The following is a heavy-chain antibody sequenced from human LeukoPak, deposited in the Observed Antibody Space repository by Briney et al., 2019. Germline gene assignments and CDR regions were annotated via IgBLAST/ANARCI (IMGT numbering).Heavy chain of an antibody. CDR3: ARLKHWLYSDGDGT. Sequence: GGSLRLSCAASGFTFSSYSMNWVRQGPGKGLEWVSSISSSSSYIYYADSVKGRFTISRDNAKNSLYLQMNSLRAEDTAVYYCARLKHWLYSDGDGTWGQGTLVTVSS. J-gene: IGHJ4*02. CDR1: GFTFSSYS. D-gene: IGHD6-19*01. V-gene: IGHV3-21*01. CDR2: ISSSSSYI.